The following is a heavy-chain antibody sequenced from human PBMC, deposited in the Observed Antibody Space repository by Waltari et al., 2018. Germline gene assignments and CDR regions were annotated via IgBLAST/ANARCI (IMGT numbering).Heavy chain of an antibody. Sequence: QITLKESGPTLVKPTQTLTLTCTFSGFSLSTSGVGVGWIRQPPGKALGWLSHIYWDDDKRYSPSLKSRLTINKDTSKNQVVLTMTNMDPVDTATYYCAQTVMYYEYVWGSYRPGAFDIWGQGTMVTVSS. CDR1: GFSLSTSGVG. CDR3: AQTVMYYEYVWGSYRPGAFDI. J-gene: IGHJ3*02. D-gene: IGHD3-16*02. CDR2: IYWDDDK. V-gene: IGHV2-5*02.